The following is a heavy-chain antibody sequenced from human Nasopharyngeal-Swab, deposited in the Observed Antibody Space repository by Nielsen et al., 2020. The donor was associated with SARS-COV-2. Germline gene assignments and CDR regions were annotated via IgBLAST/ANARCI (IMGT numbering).Heavy chain of an antibody. J-gene: IGHJ6*02. CDR2: ISISSSYI. CDR1: GFTFSSYA. CDR3: ARGCVLTGPSCYYYGMDV. Sequence: GGSLSLSCAASGFTFSSYAMHWVRQAPGKGLELVSSISISSSYIYYADSVKGRFTISRDNAKNSLYLQMNSLRAEDTAVYYCARGCVLTGPSCYYYGMDVWGQGTTVTVSS. V-gene: IGHV3-21*01. D-gene: IGHD3-9*01.